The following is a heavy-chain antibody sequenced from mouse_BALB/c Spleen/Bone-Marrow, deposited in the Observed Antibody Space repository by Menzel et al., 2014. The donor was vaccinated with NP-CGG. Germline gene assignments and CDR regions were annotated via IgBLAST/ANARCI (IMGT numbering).Heavy chain of an antibody. D-gene: IGHD2-1*01. J-gene: IGHJ4*01. Sequence: QVQLQQSGAELVKPGASVKLSCKTSGFTFSSTYLSWLRQKPGQSLEWIAWIYARTGGTNYNPKFTGKAQLTVDTSSSTAFMQLSSLTNEDSAIYYCARHYGNYAAMDYWGQGTSVTVSS. CDR2: IYARTGGT. V-gene: IGHV1-85*01. CDR1: GFTFSSTY. CDR3: ARHYGNYAAMDY.